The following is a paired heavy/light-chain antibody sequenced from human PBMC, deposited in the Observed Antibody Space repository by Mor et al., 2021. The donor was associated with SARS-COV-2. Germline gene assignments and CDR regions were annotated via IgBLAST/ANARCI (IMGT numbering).Light chain of an antibody. CDR1: QSVSSNY. V-gene: IGKV3-20*01. CDR3: QQYGSSPLT. J-gene: IGKJ4*01. Sequence: ETVLTQSPGTLSLSPGERATLSCRASQSVSSNYLAWYQQKPGQAPRLFIYGASTRATGIPDRFSGSGSGTDFTLTISRLEPEDFAVYYCQQYGSSPLTFGGGTKVEIK. CDR2: GAS.
Heavy chain of an antibody. Sequence: EVHLLESGGGLVQPGGSLRLSCTVSGVTSSNYAMSWVRQAPGKGLEWVSGISASGGSSYYADSVKGRFTISRDNSKNTGYLQMNSLRAEDTAVYYCVKVTVISGSSYRGGFDYWGQGTLVTVSS. CDR1: GVTSSNYA. CDR3: VKVTVISGSSYRGGFDY. J-gene: IGHJ4*02. CDR2: ISASGGSS. D-gene: IGHD1-26*01. V-gene: IGHV3-23*01.